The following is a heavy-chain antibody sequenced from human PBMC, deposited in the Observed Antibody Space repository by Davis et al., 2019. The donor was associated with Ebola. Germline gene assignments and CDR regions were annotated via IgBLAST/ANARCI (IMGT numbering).Heavy chain of an antibody. Sequence: GESLKISCAASGFIFRNYWMSWVRQAPGKGPEWVAIIKQDGGANFYLDSVKGRFTVSRDNAKNSLYLQMNSLRAEDTAVYYCVRDPALVVTGGGWFFGLWGRGTLVTVSS. CDR1: GFIFRNYW. J-gene: IGHJ2*01. D-gene: IGHD2-21*02. CDR3: VRDPALVVTGGGWFFGL. CDR2: IKQDGGAN. V-gene: IGHV3-7*01.